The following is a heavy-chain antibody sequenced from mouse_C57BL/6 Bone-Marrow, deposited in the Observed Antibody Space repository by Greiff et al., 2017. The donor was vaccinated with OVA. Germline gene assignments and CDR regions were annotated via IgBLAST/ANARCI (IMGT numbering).Heavy chain of an antibody. D-gene: IGHD2-2*01. V-gene: IGHV7-3*01. CDR1: GFTFTDYY. CDR2: IRNKANGYTT. Sequence: EVKLVESGGGLVQPGGSLSLSCAASGFTFTDYYMSWVRQPPGKALEWLGFIRNKANGYTTEYSASVKGRFTISRDNSQSILYLQMNALRAEDSATYYCARWMVTGGYYFDYWGQGTTLTVSS. J-gene: IGHJ2*01. CDR3: ARWMVTGGYYFDY.